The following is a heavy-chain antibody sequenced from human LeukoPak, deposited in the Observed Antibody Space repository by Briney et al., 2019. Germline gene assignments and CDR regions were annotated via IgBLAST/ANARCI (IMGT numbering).Heavy chain of an antibody. D-gene: IGHD6-19*01. CDR2: IYHSGTT. CDR3: ARQVYSSGWYRGAFDI. V-gene: IGHV4-38-2*01. CDR1: GYSISSAYY. Sequence: SETLSLTCAVSGYSISSAYYWGWIRQPPGKGLEWIGSIYHSGTTYYNPSLKSRVTISVDTSRNQFSLKLSSVTAADTAVYYCARQVYSSGWYRGAFDIWGQGTMVTVSS. J-gene: IGHJ3*02.